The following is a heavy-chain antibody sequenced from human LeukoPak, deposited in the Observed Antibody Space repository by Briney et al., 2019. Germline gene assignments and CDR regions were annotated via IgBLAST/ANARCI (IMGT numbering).Heavy chain of an antibody. D-gene: IGHD3-3*01. V-gene: IGHV3-7*03. CDR3: ARDQYDTWSRRGNFDS. Sequence: GGSLRLSCVASGFTFGKYWMSWVRQAPGKGLEWVANMKLDGSEKNYVDSVKGRFTISRDNTKNSLYLQMNSLRVEDTAVFYCARDQYDTWSRRGNFDSWGQGTLVIVSS. J-gene: IGHJ4*02. CDR1: GFTFGKYW. CDR2: MKLDGSEK.